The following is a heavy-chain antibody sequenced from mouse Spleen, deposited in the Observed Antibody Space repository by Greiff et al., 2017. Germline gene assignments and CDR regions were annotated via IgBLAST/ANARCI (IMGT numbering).Heavy chain of an antibody. D-gene: IGHD2-1*01. CDR3: ARAFYGNYPYYAMDY. Sequence: EVQRVESEGGLVQPGSSMKLSCTASGFTFSDYYMAWVRQVPEKGLEWVANINYDGSSTYYLDSLKSRFIISRDNAKNILYLQMSSLKSEDTATYYCARAFYGNYPYYAMDYWGQGTSVTVSS. V-gene: IGHV5-16*01. J-gene: IGHJ4*01. CDR2: INYDGSST. CDR1: GFTFSDYY.